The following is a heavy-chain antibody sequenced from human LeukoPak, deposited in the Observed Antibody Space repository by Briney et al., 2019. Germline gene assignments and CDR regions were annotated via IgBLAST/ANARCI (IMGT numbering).Heavy chain of an antibody. CDR3: ARRSLLLDAFDI. J-gene: IGHJ3*02. D-gene: IGHD2-15*01. CDR2: IYYSGST. V-gene: IGHV4-61*01. Sequence: SETLSLTCTVSGGTVSSGCYHWSWIRQPPGKGLEWIGYIYYSGSTNYNPSLKSRVTISVDTSKNQFSLKLSSVTAADTAVCYCARRSLLLDAFDIWGQGTMVTVSS. CDR1: GGTVSSGCYH.